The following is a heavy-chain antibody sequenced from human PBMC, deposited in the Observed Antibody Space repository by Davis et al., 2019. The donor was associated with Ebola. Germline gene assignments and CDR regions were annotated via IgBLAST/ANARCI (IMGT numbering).Heavy chain of an antibody. D-gene: IGHD2-15*01. V-gene: IGHV3-7*01. J-gene: IGHJ6*02. CDR2: IKQDGSEK. CDR3: ARAARSCYPACGMDV. Sequence: GGSLRLSCAASAFTSSSYWMSWVRQAPGTGLEWVANIKQDGSEKDYVDSVKGRFTISRETATNSSYLQMNSLRAGDTAVYYCARAARSCYPACGMDVWGQGTTVTVSS. CDR1: AFTSSSYW.